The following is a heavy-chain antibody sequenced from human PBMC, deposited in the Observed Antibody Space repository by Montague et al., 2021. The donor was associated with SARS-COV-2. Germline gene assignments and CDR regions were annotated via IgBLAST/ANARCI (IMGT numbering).Heavy chain of an antibody. CDR1: GFSLRTAGTC. V-gene: IGHV2-70*11. D-gene: IGHD7-27*01. CDR2: IDWDGDK. CDR3: ARLSGVAPRCYYEGMDG. Sequence: PALVKPTQTLTLICTFSGFSLRTAGTCVSWIRQPPGKAPQWLARIDWDGDKYYSRTLETRVSISTDTAKTQVVLTMTNVDPMDTATYYCARLSGVAPRCYYEGMDGWGQGTAATGSS. J-gene: IGHJ6*02.